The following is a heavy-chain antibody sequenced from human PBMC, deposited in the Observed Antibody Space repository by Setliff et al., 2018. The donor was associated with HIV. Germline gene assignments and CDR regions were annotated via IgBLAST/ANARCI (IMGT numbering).Heavy chain of an antibody. D-gene: IGHD2-15*01. CDR2: ISGSGGST. CDR1: GFTFSSYA. CDR3: AKDGISGGAYPPYYFDY. J-gene: IGHJ4*01. V-gene: IGHV3-23*01. Sequence: PGGSLRLSCAASGFTFSSYAMNWVRQAPGKGLEWVSAISGSGGSTYYADSVKGRFTISRDNFENTLYLQMNRLRVEDTAVYYCAKDGISGGAYPPYYFDYWGHGTLVTVSS.